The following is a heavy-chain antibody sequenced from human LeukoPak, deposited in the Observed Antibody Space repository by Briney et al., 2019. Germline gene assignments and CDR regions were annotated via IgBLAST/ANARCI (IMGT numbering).Heavy chain of an antibody. CDR3: ARDAQRGFDYSNSLEY. J-gene: IGHJ4*01. Sequence: PGGVLRLSCAASGFIFSHYGMHWVRQAPGKGLEWVAVIWSDGSNTFYAGSVKGRFTISRDNSQNTLFLQMNSLRAEDTAMYYCARDAQRGFDYSNSLEYWGHGTLVTVSS. CDR1: GFIFSHYG. CDR2: IWSDGSNT. D-gene: IGHD4-11*01. V-gene: IGHV3-33*01.